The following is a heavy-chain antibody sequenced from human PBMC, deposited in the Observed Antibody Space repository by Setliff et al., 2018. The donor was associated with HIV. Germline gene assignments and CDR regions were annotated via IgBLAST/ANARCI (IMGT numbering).Heavy chain of an antibody. J-gene: IGHJ4*02. Sequence: GASVKVSCKASGGTFSSYAISWVRQAPGQGLEWMGGIIPIFGTANYAQKFQGRVTITADESTSTAYMELSSLRSEVTAVYYCARGKTWLRFLDYWGQGTLVTVSS. CDR1: GGTFSSYA. CDR3: ARGKTWLRFLDY. D-gene: IGHD5-12*01. V-gene: IGHV1-69*13. CDR2: IIPIFGTA.